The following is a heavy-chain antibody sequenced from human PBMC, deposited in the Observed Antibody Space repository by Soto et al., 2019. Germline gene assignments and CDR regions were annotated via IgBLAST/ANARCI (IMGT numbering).Heavy chain of an antibody. D-gene: IGHD3-10*01. Sequence: QVQLVQSGAEVKKPGSSVKVSCKTSGVSFNNNGIGWVRQAPGHGLEWMGGVSPPFRTSNYARKFQGRIPITADPSTGTVNMELSSLTSEDTAQYYCARVLYYGSGSYSPYGMDVWGQGTTVTVSS. J-gene: IGHJ6*02. CDR2: VSPPFRTS. CDR3: ARVLYYGSGSYSPYGMDV. V-gene: IGHV1-69*01. CDR1: GVSFNNNG.